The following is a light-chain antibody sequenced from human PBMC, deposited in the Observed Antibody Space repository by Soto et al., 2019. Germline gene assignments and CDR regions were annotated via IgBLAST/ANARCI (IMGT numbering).Light chain of an antibody. J-gene: IGKJ2*01. V-gene: IGKV3-20*01. Sequence: EIVLTQSPGTLSLSPGERATLSCRASQSVSSSYLAWYQQKPGQAPRLLIYGASSRATGIPDRFSGSGSGTDFTLSITRLEPEDFAVYYCQRYGGSPPLYTFGQGTNLEIK. CDR3: QRYGGSPPLYT. CDR2: GAS. CDR1: QSVSSSY.